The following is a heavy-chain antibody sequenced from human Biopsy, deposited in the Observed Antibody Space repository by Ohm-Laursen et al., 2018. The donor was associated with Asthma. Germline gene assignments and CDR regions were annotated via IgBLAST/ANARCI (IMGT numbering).Heavy chain of an antibody. J-gene: IGHJ5*02. CDR1: GDSFTYPGYY. D-gene: IGHD4-17*01. Sequence: TLSLTCSGSGDSFTYPGYYWSWVRQLPGRGLEWIGYIHYSGSAYYNPSLKSRVSISLDTSKNQFSLSLTSVTAADTAVYYCARTTYGDDGFDPWGQGTLVTVSS. V-gene: IGHV4-31*03. CDR3: ARTTYGDDGFDP. CDR2: IHYSGSA.